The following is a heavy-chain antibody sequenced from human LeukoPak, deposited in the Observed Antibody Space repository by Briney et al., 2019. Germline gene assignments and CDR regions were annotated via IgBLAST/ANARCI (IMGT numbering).Heavy chain of an antibody. CDR2: INHSGST. CDR1: GGSFSGYY. D-gene: IGHD6-19*01. Sequence: PSETLSLTCAVYGGSFSGYYWSWIRQPPGKGLEWIGEINHSGSTNYNPSLKSRVTISVDTSKNQFSLKLSSVTAADTAVYYCARGLRYSSGWYGYWGQGTLVIVSS. J-gene: IGHJ4*02. CDR3: ARGLRYSSGWYGY. V-gene: IGHV4-34*01.